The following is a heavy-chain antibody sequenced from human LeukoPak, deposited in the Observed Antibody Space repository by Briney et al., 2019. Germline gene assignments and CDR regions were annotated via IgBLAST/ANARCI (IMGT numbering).Heavy chain of an antibody. V-gene: IGHV3-30*04. CDR2: ISYDGTNK. Sequence: GGSLRLSCAVSGFTFSSYVMHWVRQPPGKGLEWVAVISYDGTNKYYADSVKGRFTISRDISKNTLYLQMNSLRAEDTAVYYCAREVGYNDGSGPNWFDPWGQGTLVTVSS. D-gene: IGHD3-22*01. CDR1: GFTFSSYV. CDR3: AREVGYNDGSGPNWFDP. J-gene: IGHJ5*02.